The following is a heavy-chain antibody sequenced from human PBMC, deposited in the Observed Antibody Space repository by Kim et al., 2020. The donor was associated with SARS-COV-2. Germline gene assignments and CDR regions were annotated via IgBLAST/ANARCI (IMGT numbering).Heavy chain of an antibody. J-gene: IGHJ3*02. V-gene: IGHV4-61*01. CDR3: ARKTYYYDSSGYYLHDAFDM. Sequence: SETLSLTCTVSGGSVSSGNYYWSWIRQPPGKGLEWNGYIYYSGSTNYNPSLKSRVTMSVDTSKNQFSLKLSSVTAADTAVYYCARKTYYYDSSGYYLHDAFDMWGQGTMVTVFS. D-gene: IGHD3-22*01. CDR1: GGSVSSGNYY. CDR2: IYYSGST.